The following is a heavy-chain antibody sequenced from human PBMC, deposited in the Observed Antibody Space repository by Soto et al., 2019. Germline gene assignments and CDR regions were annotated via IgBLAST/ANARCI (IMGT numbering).Heavy chain of an antibody. CDR3: ARTNDYGDYNDAFDI. CDR1: GFTFSSYA. V-gene: IGHV3-30-3*01. D-gene: IGHD4-17*01. Sequence: GGSLRLSCAASGFTFSSYAMHWVRQAPGKGLEWVAVISYDGSNKYYADSVKGRFTISRDNSKNTLYLQMNSLRAEDTAVYYCARTNDYGDYNDAFDIWGQGTMVTVSS. CDR2: ISYDGSNK. J-gene: IGHJ3*02.